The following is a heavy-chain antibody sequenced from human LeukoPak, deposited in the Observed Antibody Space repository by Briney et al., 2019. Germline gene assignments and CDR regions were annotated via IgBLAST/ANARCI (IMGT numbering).Heavy chain of an antibody. V-gene: IGHV3-23*01. J-gene: IGHJ4*02. Sequence: GALRLSCAASGFTFSSYAMNWVRQAPGKGLEWVSAISGSGGSTYYADSVEGRFTISRDNSKNTLYLQMNSLRAEDTAVYYCAKGTAESSGWYEGYFDYWGQGTLVTVSS. CDR3: AKGTAESSGWYEGYFDY. CDR2: ISGSGGST. CDR1: GFTFSSYA. D-gene: IGHD6-13*01.